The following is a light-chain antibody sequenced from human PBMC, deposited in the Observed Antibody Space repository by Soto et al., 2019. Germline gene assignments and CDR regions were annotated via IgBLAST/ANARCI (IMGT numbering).Light chain of an antibody. Sequence: EIVLTQSPATLSLSPGERATLSCRASQSVSSFLAWYQQKPGQAPRLLIHDASNRATGIPARFSGSGSGTDFTLTISSLEPEDFAVYYCQQRSNWPRTFGKGTKVEIK. CDR2: DAS. J-gene: IGKJ1*01. CDR1: QSVSSF. V-gene: IGKV3-11*01. CDR3: QQRSNWPRT.